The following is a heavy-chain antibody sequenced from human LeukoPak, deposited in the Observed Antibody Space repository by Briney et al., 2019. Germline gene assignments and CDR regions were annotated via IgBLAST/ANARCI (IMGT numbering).Heavy chain of an antibody. CDR3: AKYRGFGDSYDS. D-gene: IGHD3-10*01. V-gene: IGHV3-23*01. CDR1: GFPFSKNA. Sequence: GGSLRLSCAAPGFPFSKNAMSWVRKAPGKGLEWVSSIGGSGDRTYYADSVKGRFTISRDTSKNTLYLQMDSLRAEDAAVYYCAKYRGFGDSYDSWGQGTLVTVSS. CDR2: IGGSGDRT. J-gene: IGHJ4*02.